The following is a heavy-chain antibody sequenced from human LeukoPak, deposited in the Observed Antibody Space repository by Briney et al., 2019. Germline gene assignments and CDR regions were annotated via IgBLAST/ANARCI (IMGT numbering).Heavy chain of an antibody. CDR3: ARRPYSSSWYYFDY. CDR2: ISSSGSSI. Sequence: GGFLRLSCAASGLTFSDYYISLIRQGPWSGLQLVSSISSSGSSIFYADSVKGRFTISRDNAKNSLYLQMNSLRAEDTAVYYCARRPYSSSWYYFDYWGQGTLVTVSS. V-gene: IGHV3-11*04. J-gene: IGHJ4*02. CDR1: GLTFSDYY. D-gene: IGHD6-13*01.